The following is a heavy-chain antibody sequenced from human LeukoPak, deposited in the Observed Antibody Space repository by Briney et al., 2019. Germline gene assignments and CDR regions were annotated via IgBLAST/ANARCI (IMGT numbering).Heavy chain of an antibody. CDR3: VKDWNILTGRNCFDP. CDR2: VTSYNGDT. CDR1: GYTFNNYG. Sequence: GASVKVSCKASGYTFNNYGISWVRQAPGQGLEWMGWVTSYNGDTNYAQKFQGRVTMSADTATSTAYMELRSLRFDDTAIYYCVKDWNILTGRNCFDPWGQGTLVTVSS. J-gene: IGHJ5*02. V-gene: IGHV1-18*01. D-gene: IGHD3-9*01.